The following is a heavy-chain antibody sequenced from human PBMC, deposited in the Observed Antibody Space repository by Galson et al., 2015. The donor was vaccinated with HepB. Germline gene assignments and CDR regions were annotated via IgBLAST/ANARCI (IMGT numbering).Heavy chain of an antibody. CDR3: ARQSYCGGDCYNVAFDI. D-gene: IGHD2-21*01. CDR1: GYSFTSYW. J-gene: IGHJ3*02. CDR2: IYPGDSDT. Sequence: QSGAEVKKPGESLKISCKGSGYSFTSYWIGWVRQMPGKGLEWMGIIYPGDSDTRYSPSFQGQATISADKSISTAYLQWSSLKASDTAMYYCARQSYCGGDCYNVAFDIWGQGTMVTVSS. V-gene: IGHV5-51*01.